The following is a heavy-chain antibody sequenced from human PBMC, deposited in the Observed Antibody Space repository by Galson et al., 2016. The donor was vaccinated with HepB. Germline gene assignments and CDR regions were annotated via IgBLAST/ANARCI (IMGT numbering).Heavy chain of an antibody. V-gene: IGHV4-31*03. CDR3: AKEVWALSGDGDGYYYGFDV. Sequence: TLSLTCTVSGGSTSSGDGYWSWIRQHPGKGLEWIGYIFHTGSSFSNPSPKSRLAISVDTSKKPFSLRLTSMTAADTATYYCAKEVWALSGDGDGYYYGFDVWGHGTTVTVSS. D-gene: IGHD4-17*01. CDR2: IFHTGSS. J-gene: IGHJ6*02. CDR1: GGSTSSGDGY.